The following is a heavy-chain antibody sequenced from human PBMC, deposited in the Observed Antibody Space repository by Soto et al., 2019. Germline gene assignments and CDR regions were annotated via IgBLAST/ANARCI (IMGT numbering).Heavy chain of an antibody. CDR1: GFTFSSYC. V-gene: IGHV3-30*18. Sequence: GGALRLSCAASGFTFSSYCMHSVRPAPGKGPGGVAVISYDGSNKYYADSVKGRFTISRDNSKNTLYLQMNSLRAEDTAVYYCAKDFGRYCSGGSCDPSSAFDIWGQGTMVTVSS. D-gene: IGHD2-15*01. J-gene: IGHJ3*02. CDR3: AKDFGRYCSGGSCDPSSAFDI. CDR2: ISYDGSNK.